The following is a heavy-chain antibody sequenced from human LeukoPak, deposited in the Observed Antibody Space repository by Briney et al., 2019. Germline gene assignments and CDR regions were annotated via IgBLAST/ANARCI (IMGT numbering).Heavy chain of an antibody. CDR2: MACDGNNK. Sequence: PGGSLRLSCAASGFPFSSYAMHWARGAPGKGLEGVAVMACDGNNKYYADSVKGRFTISRDNSKNTLYLDMNSLRAEDPAAYYCARPDSSGWSHAFDIWGQGTKVTVSS. V-gene: IGHV3-30-3*01. CDR1: GFPFSSYA. CDR3: ARPDSSGWSHAFDI. J-gene: IGHJ3*02. D-gene: IGHD6-19*01.